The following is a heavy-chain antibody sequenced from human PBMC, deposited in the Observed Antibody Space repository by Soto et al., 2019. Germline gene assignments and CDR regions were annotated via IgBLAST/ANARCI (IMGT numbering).Heavy chain of an antibody. Sequence: EVQLVESGGGLVQPGGSLRLSCAASGFAFSDYFIDWVRQAPGKGLEWVGRVRNRVRGYTTEYAASVKGRFTISRDDSKNSVYLQMDSLRTADTAVYYCGRDRSWSYESWGLGTLVTVS. CDR2: VRNRVRGYTT. CDR3: GRDRSWSYES. CDR1: GFAFSDYF. J-gene: IGHJ5*02. D-gene: IGHD1-26*01. V-gene: IGHV3-72*01.